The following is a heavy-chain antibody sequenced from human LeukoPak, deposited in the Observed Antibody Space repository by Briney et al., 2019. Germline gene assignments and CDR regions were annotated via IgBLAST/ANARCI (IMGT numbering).Heavy chain of an antibody. CDR3: ARGGYPAQYSSSWYYGGFDY. D-gene: IGHD6-13*01. CDR2: INHSGST. V-gene: IGHV4-34*01. J-gene: IGHJ4*02. CDR1: GGSFSGYY. Sequence: SETLSLTCAVYGGSFSGYYWSWIRQPPGKGLEWIGEINHSGSTNYNPSLKSRVTISVDTSKNQFSLKLSSVTAADTAVYYCARGGYPAQYSSSWYYGGFDYWGQGTLVTVSS.